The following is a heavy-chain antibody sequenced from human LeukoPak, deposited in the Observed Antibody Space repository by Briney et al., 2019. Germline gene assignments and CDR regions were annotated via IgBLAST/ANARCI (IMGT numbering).Heavy chain of an antibody. J-gene: IGHJ4*02. CDR2: INHSGST. CDR1: GGSFSGYY. V-gene: IGHV4-34*01. CDR3: ARVTRFYRTFDH. D-gene: IGHD1-14*01. Sequence: PSETLSLTCAVYGGSFSGYYWSWIRQPPGKGLEWIGEINHSGSTNYNPSLKSRVTISVDTSKNQFSLKLSSVTAADTAVYYCARVTRFYRTFDHWGQGTLVTVSS.